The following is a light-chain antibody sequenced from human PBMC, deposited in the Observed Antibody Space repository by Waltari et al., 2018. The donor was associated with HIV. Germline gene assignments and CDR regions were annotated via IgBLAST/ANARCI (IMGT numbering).Light chain of an antibody. CDR3: QSADTSGTRV. CDR1: ALAKQY. CDR2: KDT. Sequence: SFALTQAPSVSVSPGQTARITCSGAALAKQYSYWYQQQPGQAPVVVIYKDTERPSGIPERFSGSSSGTTVTLTIRGVQAEDEADYFCQSADTSGTRVFGPGTKVTVL. V-gene: IGLV3-25*03. J-gene: IGLJ1*01.